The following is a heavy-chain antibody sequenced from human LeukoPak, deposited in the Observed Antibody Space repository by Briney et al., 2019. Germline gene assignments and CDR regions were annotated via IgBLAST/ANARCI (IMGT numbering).Heavy chain of an antibody. Sequence: GGSLRLSCAAPGFTFSSYAMSWVRQAPGKGLEWVSAISGSGGSTYYADSVKGRFTISRDNSKNTLYLQMNSLRAEDTAVYYCAKERYYYDSSGYYKAIDYWGQGTLVTVSS. J-gene: IGHJ4*02. CDR3: AKERYYYDSSGYYKAIDY. V-gene: IGHV3-23*01. CDR2: ISGSGGST. CDR1: GFTFSSYA. D-gene: IGHD3-22*01.